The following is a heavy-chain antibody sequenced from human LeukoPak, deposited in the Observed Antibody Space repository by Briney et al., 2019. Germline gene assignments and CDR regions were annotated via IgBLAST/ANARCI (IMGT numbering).Heavy chain of an antibody. CDR2: IYYSGST. D-gene: IGHD3-10*01. CDR3: AREIAYYGSGAFDY. J-gene: IGHJ4*02. V-gene: IGHV4-59*01. Sequence: SETLSLTCTVSGGSISSYYWSWIWQPPGKGLEWIGYIYYSGSTNYNPSLKSRVTISVDTSKNQFSLKLSSVTAADTAVYYCAREIAYYGSGAFDYWGQGTLVTVSS. CDR1: GGSISSYY.